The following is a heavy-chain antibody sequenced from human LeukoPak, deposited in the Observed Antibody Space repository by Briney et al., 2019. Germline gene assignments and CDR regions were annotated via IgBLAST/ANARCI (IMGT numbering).Heavy chain of an antibody. D-gene: IGHD2-15*01. V-gene: IGHV4-59*01. CDR3: ARNIGYCSGGRCYSRWFVP. Sequence: SETLSLTCTVSGGSISSYYWSWIRQPPGKGLEWIGYIYYSGSTNYNPSLKSRVTIPVDTSKNQFSLKLSSVTAADTAVYYCARNIGYCSGGRCYSRWFVPWGQGTLVTVSS. J-gene: IGHJ5*02. CDR1: GGSISSYY. CDR2: IYYSGST.